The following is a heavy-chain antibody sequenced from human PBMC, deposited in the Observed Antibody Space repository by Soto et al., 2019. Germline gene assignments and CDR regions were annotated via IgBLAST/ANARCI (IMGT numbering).Heavy chain of an antibody. CDR1: GASINSDKYY. D-gene: IGHD3-9*01. Sequence: SETLSLTCSVSGASINSDKYYWGWIRQPPGEGLEWIGSIYFRGNTYYNPSLQTRVTISLDKSKSQFSLKLNSVTAADSAVYFCARLEGLATISYYFDFWGQGALVTVSS. CDR3: ARLEGLATISYYFDF. V-gene: IGHV4-39*01. CDR2: IYFRGNT. J-gene: IGHJ4*02.